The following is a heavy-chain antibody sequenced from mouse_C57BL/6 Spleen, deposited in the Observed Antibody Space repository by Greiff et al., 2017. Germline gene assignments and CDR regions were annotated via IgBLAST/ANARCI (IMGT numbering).Heavy chain of an antibody. D-gene: IGHD2-5*01. CDR2: INPNYGTT. CDR1: GYSFTDYN. CDR3: ARSDYINYVSYWYFDV. J-gene: IGHJ1*03. Sequence: EVQVVESGPELVKPGASVKISCKASGYSFTDYNMNWVKQSNGKSLEWIGVINPNYGTTSYNQKFKGKATLTVDQSSSTAYMQLNSLTSEDSAVYYCARSDYINYVSYWYFDVWGTGTTVTVSS. V-gene: IGHV1-39*01.